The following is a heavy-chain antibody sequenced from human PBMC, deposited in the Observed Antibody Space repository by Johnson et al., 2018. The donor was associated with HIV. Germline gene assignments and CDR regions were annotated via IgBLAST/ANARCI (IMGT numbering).Heavy chain of an antibody. CDR3: AREGAWEVRHGAFDI. Sequence: MQLVESGGGLVQSGGSLRLACVASGFTVSSNYMSWVRQAPGKGLEWVSVIYSGGSTYYADSVKGRFTISRDNSKNTLYLQMNSLRAEDTAVYYCAREGAWEVRHGAFDIWGQGTMVTVSS. V-gene: IGHV3-66*01. J-gene: IGHJ3*02. CDR2: IYSGGST. D-gene: IGHD1-26*01. CDR1: GFTVSSNY.